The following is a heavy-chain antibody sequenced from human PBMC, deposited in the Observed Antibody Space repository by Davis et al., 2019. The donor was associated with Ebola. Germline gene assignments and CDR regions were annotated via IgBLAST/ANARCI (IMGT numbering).Heavy chain of an antibody. V-gene: IGHV4-39*07. CDR2: IDHSGST. CDR3: ARGAARYSGYDFTYYYYGMDV. Sequence: PSETLSLTCAVSGGSISSGGYSWSWIRQPPGKGLEWIGDIDHSGSTKYNPSLKSRVTISVDTSKNQFSLKLSSVTAADTAVYYCARGAARYSGYDFTYYYYGMDVWGQGTTVTVSS. D-gene: IGHD5-12*01. J-gene: IGHJ6*02. CDR1: GGSISSGGYS.